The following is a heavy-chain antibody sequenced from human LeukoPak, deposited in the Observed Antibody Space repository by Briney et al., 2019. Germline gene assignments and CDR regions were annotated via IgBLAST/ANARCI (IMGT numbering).Heavy chain of an antibody. D-gene: IGHD2/OR15-2a*01. CDR1: GYTFTSYG. V-gene: IGHV1-18*01. Sequence: ASVKVSCKASGYTFTSYGISWVRQAPGQGLEWMGWISAYNGNTNYAQKLQGRVTMTTDTTTSTAYMELRGLRSDDTAVYYCARMLPEYDAFDIWGQGTMVTVSS. CDR3: ARMLPEYDAFDI. J-gene: IGHJ3*02. CDR2: ISAYNGNT.